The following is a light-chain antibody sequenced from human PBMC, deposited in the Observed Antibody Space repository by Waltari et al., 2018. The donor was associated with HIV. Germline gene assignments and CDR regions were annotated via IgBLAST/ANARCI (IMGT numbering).Light chain of an antibody. Sequence: VMTQSPATLSVSPGERATLSCRASQGVSSNLAWYRQKPGQAPRLLIYGASTRATGIPARVSGSGSGTDFTLTSSSLQAEDLTIYYCQQYNNWPQTFGQGTKVDIK. V-gene: IGKV3-15*01. CDR1: QGVSSN. J-gene: IGKJ1*01. CDR3: QQYNNWPQT. CDR2: GAS.